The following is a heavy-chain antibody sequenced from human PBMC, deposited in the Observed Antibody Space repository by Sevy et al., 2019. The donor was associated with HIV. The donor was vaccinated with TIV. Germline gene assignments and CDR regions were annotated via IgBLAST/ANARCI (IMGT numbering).Heavy chain of an antibody. CDR1: GFTFSIYG. Sequence: GGYLRLSCAASGFTFSIYGMHWVRQAPGKGLEWVAVISHDGSNKYDADSVKGRFTISRDNSMDTLYLQMHSLRAEDTAVYYCAKGLSWDTSGYAVDYWGQGTLVTVSS. J-gene: IGHJ4*02. CDR2: ISHDGSNK. V-gene: IGHV3-30*18. D-gene: IGHD3-22*01. CDR3: AKGLSWDTSGYAVDY.